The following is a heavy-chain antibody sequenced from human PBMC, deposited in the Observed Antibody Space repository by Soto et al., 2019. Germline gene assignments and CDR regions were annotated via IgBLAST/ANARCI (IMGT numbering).Heavy chain of an antibody. V-gene: IGHV4-59*08. Sequence: QVQLQESGPGLVKPSETLSLTCTVSGGSISSYYWSWIRQPPGKGLEWIGYIYYSGSTNYNPSLKSRVTISVDTSKNQFSLKLSSVTAADTAVYYCARLQLLWFWEPVGAFDIWGQGTMVTVSS. CDR3: ARLQLLWFWEPVGAFDI. D-gene: IGHD3-10*01. CDR2: IYYSGST. CDR1: GGSISSYY. J-gene: IGHJ3*02.